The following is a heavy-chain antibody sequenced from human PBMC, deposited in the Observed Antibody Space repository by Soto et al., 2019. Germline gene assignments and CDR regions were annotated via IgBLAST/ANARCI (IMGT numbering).Heavy chain of an antibody. CDR2: IYYSGNT. J-gene: IGHJ4*02. CDR1: GASITRDGYY. V-gene: IGHV4-31*03. CDR3: ARTVGSGSPDVDY. Sequence: QVQLQQSGPGLVKPSQTLSLTCTVSGASITRDGYYWSWLRQHPGKGMEWIGHIYYSGNTYYDLSLGSRITISVDTSKNQVSLRLTSVTAAATAVYYSARTVGSGSPDVDYWGQVTLVTFSS. D-gene: IGHD3-10*01.